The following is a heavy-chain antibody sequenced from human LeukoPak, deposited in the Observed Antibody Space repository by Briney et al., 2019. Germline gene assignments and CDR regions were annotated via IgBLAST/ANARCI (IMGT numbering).Heavy chain of an antibody. Sequence: GGSLRLSCAASGFTFSSYGMHWVRQAPGKGLEWVAFIRYDGSNKYYADSVKGRFTISRDNSKNTLYLQMNSLRAEDTAVYYCAKEGLVRGGYYFDYWGQGTLVTVSS. D-gene: IGHD6-19*01. CDR3: AKEGLVRGGYYFDY. V-gene: IGHV3-30*02. J-gene: IGHJ4*02. CDR2: IRYDGSNK. CDR1: GFTFSSYG.